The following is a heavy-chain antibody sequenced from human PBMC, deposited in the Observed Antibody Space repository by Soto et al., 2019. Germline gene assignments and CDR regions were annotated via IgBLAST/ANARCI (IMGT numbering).Heavy chain of an antibody. Sequence: QVQLVQSGAEVKKPGASVKVSCKASGYTFTSYGISWVRQAPGQGLEWMGWISAYNGNTNYAQKLQGRVTMTTDTSASQAYMELRSLRSDATAGYYCARDLGQQLVDYWGQATLVTVSS. CDR2: ISAYNGNT. J-gene: IGHJ4*02. CDR1: GYTFTSYG. CDR3: ARDLGQQLVDY. V-gene: IGHV1-18*01. D-gene: IGHD6-13*01.